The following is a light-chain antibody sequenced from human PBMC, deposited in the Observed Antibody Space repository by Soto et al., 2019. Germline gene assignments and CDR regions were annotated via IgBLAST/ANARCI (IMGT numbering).Light chain of an antibody. CDR3: GAWDNSLSGGV. CDR2: ENN. J-gene: IGLJ2*01. CDR1: SFNIGIND. V-gene: IGLV1-51*02. Sequence: QLVLTQPPSVSAAPGQRVTISCSGSSFNIGINDVSWYQQLPGTAPKILIYENNQRPSGIPDRFSGSKSGTSATLGITGPQTGDEADYYCGAWDNSLSGGVFGGGTKLTVL.